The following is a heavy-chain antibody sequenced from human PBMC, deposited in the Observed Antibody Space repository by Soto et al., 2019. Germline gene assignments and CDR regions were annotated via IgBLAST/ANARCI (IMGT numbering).Heavy chain of an antibody. V-gene: IGHV4-34*01. Sequence: QVQLQQWGAGLLKPSETLSLTCAVYGGSFSGYYLSWIRQPPGKGLEWMGEINHSGSTNYNPYLKSRVTISVDPSQNQFPLTLSSVTAADTAVYYCARLGKVSAAGTGDWFDPCGQGTLVTVSS. J-gene: IGHJ5*02. CDR2: INHSGST. CDR1: GGSFSGYY. CDR3: ARLGKVSAAGTGDWFDP. D-gene: IGHD6-13*01.